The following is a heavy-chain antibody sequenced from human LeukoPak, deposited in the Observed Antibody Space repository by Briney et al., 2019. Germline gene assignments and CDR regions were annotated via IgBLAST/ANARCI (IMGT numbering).Heavy chain of an antibody. J-gene: IGHJ4*02. CDR1: GGSFSGYY. Sequence: PSETLSLTCAVYGGSFSGYYWSWIRQPPGKGLEWIGEINHSGSTNYNPSLKSRVTISVDTSKNQFSLKLSSVTAADTAVYYCARRRIDYGDLLYFDYWGQGTLVTVSS. CDR3: ARRRIDYGDLLYFDY. CDR2: INHSGST. D-gene: IGHD4-17*01. V-gene: IGHV4-34*01.